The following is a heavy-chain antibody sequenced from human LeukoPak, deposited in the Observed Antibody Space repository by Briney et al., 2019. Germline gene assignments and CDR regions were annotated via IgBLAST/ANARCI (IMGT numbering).Heavy chain of an antibody. CDR2: ISGGSGSSSYI. J-gene: IGHJ3*02. D-gene: IGHD6-13*01. CDR3: ARWCYIAAVCLSAFDI. Sequence: GGSLRLSCAVSGFTFSRYTMNWVRQVPGKGLEWVSCISGGSGSSSYIYYADSVKGRFTISRDNAKNSLYLQMNSLRAEDTALYYCARWCYIAAVCLSAFDIWGQGTMVTVSS. V-gene: IGHV3-21*04. CDR1: GFTFSRYT.